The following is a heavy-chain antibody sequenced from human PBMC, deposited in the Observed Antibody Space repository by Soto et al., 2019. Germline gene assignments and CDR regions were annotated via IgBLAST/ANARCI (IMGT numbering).Heavy chain of an antibody. CDR3: ARDSRGSYSGLDS. CDR1: GFTFSSYW. D-gene: IGHD1-26*01. V-gene: IGHV3-74*01. CDR2: IHSDGSST. J-gene: IGHJ4*02. Sequence: EVQLVESGGGLVQPGGSLRLSCAASGFTFSSYWMHWVRQAPGKGLLWVSRIHSDGSSTDYADSVKGRFTISRDNAKNTLYLQINSLRAEDTAVYYCARDSRGSYSGLDSWGQGTLVTVSS.